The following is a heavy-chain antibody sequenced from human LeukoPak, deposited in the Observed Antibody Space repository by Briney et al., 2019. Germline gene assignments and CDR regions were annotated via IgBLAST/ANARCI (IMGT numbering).Heavy chain of an antibody. CDR3: ARVHGYYDSSGYEHNFDY. D-gene: IGHD3-22*01. J-gene: IGHJ4*02. CDR1: GYTFTGYY. CDR2: INPNSGGT. Sequence: ASVKVSCKASGYTFTGYYMHWVRQAPGQGLEWMGWINPNSGGTNYAQKFQGRVTMTRDTSISTAYMELSRLRSDDTAVYYCARVHGYYDSSGYEHNFDYWGQGTLVTVSS. V-gene: IGHV1-2*02.